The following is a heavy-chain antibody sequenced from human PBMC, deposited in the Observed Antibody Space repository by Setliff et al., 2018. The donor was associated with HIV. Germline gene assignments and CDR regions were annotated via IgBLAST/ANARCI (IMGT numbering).Heavy chain of an antibody. J-gene: IGHJ4*02. V-gene: IGHV4-34*01. CDR1: GGSFSDYY. CDR3: ARVLTGDNGWGYIEY. Sequence: SETLSLTCAVYGGSFSDYYWTWIRQPPGKGLEWIGEINHSGSSNYNSSPKSRVTVYVDTSKSQFSLRLTSVTAADTALYYCARVLTGDNGWGYIEYWGQGSLVTVSS. D-gene: IGHD7-27*01. CDR2: INHSGSS.